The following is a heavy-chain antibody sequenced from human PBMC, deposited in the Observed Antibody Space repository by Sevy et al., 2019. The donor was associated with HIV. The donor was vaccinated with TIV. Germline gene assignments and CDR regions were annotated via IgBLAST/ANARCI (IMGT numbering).Heavy chain of an antibody. V-gene: IGHV3-30*18. CDR3: ANSRGRYEGSSWLYYYYIMDV. CDR1: GFTFSRYG. J-gene: IGHJ6*02. CDR2: ISNDGSDK. D-gene: IGHD6-13*01. Sequence: GGSLRLSCAAAGFTFSRYGMHWARQAPGKGLERVAVISNDGSDKEYAESVKGRFTVSRDNSKDTVYLQMNSLRLEDTAVYYCANSRGRYEGSSWLYYYYIMDVWGQGTTVTVSS.